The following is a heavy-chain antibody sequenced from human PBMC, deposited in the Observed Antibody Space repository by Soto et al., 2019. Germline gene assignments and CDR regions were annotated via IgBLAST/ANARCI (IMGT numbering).Heavy chain of an antibody. CDR2: INPMLRMS. CDR3: ASSYGSGYRAFDY. D-gene: IGHD3-10*01. J-gene: IGHJ4*02. Sequence: QVQLVQSGAEVKKPGSSVKVSCKASGDTFSFYSINWVRQAPGLGLEWMGRINPMLRMSNYAQRFQGRVTMTAHKSTSTAYMELSSLRSENTAMYYCASSYGSGYRAFDYWGQGALVTSSS. CDR1: GDTFSFYS. V-gene: IGHV1-69*02.